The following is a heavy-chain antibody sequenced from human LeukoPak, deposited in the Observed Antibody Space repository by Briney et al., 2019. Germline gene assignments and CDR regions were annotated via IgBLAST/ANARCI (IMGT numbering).Heavy chain of an antibody. J-gene: IGHJ4*02. CDR1: GFTFSSYA. CDR3: AKADYYFDH. CDR2: ISGSGGST. V-gene: IGHV3-23*01. Sequence: GGSLRLSCTASGFTFSSYAMSWVRQAPGKGLEWVSAISGSGGSTYYADSVKGRFTISRDNSKNTLYLQMNSLRVDDTAVYFCAKADYYFDHWGQGTLVTVSS.